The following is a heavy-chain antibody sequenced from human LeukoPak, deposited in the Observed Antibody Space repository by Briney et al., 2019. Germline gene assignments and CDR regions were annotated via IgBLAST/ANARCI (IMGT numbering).Heavy chain of an antibody. V-gene: IGHV1-8*01. CDR1: GYTFTSHD. J-gene: IGHJ6*03. Sequence: ASVKVSCKASGYTFTSHDINWVRQATGQGLEWMGWMNPNSGNTGYAQNFQGRVTMTRNTSINTAYMELSSLRSEDTAVYYCARAYCSGDRCFYYYYMDVWGKGTTVTISS. CDR3: ARAYCSGDRCFYYYYMDV. CDR2: MNPNSGNT. D-gene: IGHD2-15*01.